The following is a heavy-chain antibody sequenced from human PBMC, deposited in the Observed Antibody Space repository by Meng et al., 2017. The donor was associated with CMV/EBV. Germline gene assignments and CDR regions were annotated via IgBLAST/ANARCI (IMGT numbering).Heavy chain of an antibody. CDR3: ASLVSETYYDFWSGFDPRSTP. Sequence: GGSLRLSCAASGFTFSSYAMHWVRQAPGKGLEWVAVISYDGSNKYYADSVKGRFTIARDNSKNTLYLQMNSLRAEDTAVYYCASLVSETYYDFWSGFDPRSTPWGQGTPVTVSS. CDR2: ISYDGSNK. J-gene: IGHJ5*02. CDR1: GFTFSSYA. V-gene: IGHV3-30*04. D-gene: IGHD3-3*01.